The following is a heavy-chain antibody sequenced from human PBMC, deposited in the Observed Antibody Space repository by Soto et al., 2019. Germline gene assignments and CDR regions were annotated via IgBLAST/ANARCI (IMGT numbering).Heavy chain of an antibody. Sequence: SGTLAITGTVSGGSISSGGYYWSWIRQHPGKGLEWIGDINHSGSPYYNPSLKSRVTISVDTSKNQFSLKLSSVTAADTAVYYCARPSPGMVATNYYYYGMDVWGQGTTVTVSS. D-gene: IGHD5-12*01. CDR3: ARPSPGMVATNYYYYGMDV. CDR2: INHSGSP. V-gene: IGHV4-31*03. J-gene: IGHJ6*02. CDR1: GGSISSGGYY.